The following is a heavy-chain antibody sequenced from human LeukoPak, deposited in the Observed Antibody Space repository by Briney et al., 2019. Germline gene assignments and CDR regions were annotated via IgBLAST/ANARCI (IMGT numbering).Heavy chain of an antibody. CDR2: ISGSGGST. J-gene: IGHJ6*02. V-gene: IGHV3-23*01. CDR3: AKSHVERANYYYGMDV. Sequence: PGGSLRLSCAASGFTFSSYAMSWVRQAPGKGLEWVSAISGSGGSTYYADSVKGRFTISRDNSKNTLYLQMNSLRAEDTAVYYCAKSHVERANYYYGMDVWGQGTTVTVSS. CDR1: GFTFSSYA.